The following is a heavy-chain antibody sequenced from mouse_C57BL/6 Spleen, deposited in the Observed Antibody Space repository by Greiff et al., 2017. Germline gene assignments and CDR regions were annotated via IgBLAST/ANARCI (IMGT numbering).Heavy chain of an antibody. CDR3: TTFITAVVPLDY. CDR1: GFNIKDYY. CDR2: IDPEDGDT. J-gene: IGHJ2*01. V-gene: IGHV14-1*01. D-gene: IGHD1-1*01. Sequence: EVQLQQSGAELVRPGASVKLSCTASGFNIKDYYMHWVKQRPEQGLEWIGRIDPEDGDTEYAPKFQGKATMTADTSSNTAYRQRSSLTSEDTAVYYCTTFITAVVPLDYWGQGTTLTVSS.